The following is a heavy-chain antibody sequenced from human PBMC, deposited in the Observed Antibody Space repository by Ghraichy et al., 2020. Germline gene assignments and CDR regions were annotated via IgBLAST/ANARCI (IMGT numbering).Heavy chain of an antibody. V-gene: IGHV4-59*08. Sequence: SETLSLTCTVSGGSISSYYWSWIRQPPGKGLEWIGYIYYSGSTDYNPSLKSRVTISVDTSKNQFSLRLSSVTATDTAIYYCARHRGDYSGTLDAWGQGTLVTVSS. CDR3: ARHRGDYSGTLDA. CDR1: GGSISSYY. J-gene: IGHJ5*02. D-gene: IGHD4-11*01. CDR2: IYYSGST.